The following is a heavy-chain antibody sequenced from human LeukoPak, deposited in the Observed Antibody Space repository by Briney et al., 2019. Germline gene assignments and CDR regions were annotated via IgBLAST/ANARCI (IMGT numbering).Heavy chain of an antibody. CDR2: IYHSGST. D-gene: IGHD4-17*01. CDR1: GGSITNNNW. Sequence: SGTLSLTCAVSGGSITNNNWWSWVRQPPGKGLEWIGEIYHSGSTNYNPSLKSRVTISVDTSKNQFSLKLSSVTAADTAVYYCARDRGDYGGYYYYGMDVWGQGTTVTVSS. J-gene: IGHJ6*02. CDR3: ARDRGDYGGYYYYGMDV. V-gene: IGHV4-4*02.